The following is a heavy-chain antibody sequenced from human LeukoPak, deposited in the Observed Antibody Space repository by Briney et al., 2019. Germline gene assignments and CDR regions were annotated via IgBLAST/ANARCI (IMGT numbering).Heavy chain of an antibody. J-gene: IGHJ4*02. CDR3: ASMASYCSGGSRTDY. V-gene: IGHV4-59*01. D-gene: IGHD2-15*01. CDR2: ISYSGST. CDR1: GGSFSSYS. Sequence: SETLSLTCAVYGGSFSSYSWTWIRQPPGKGLEWIGYISYSGSTNYSPSLKSRVTISVDTSKNQFSLKLSSVTAADTAVYYCASMASYCSGGSRTDYWGQGTLVTVSS.